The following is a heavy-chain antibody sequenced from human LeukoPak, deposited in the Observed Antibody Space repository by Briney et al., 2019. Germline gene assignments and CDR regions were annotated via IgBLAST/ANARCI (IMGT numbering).Heavy chain of an antibody. CDR2: IYYSGST. Sequence: SETLSLTCTVSGGSISRYYWSWIRQPPGKGLEWIGYIYYSGSTNYNPSLKSRVTISVDTSENQFSLKLRSVTAADTAVYYCARVTGYVIEDYFDYWGQGTLVTVSS. V-gene: IGHV4-59*01. CDR3: ARVTGYVIEDYFDY. CDR1: GGSISRYY. J-gene: IGHJ4*02. D-gene: IGHD3-22*01.